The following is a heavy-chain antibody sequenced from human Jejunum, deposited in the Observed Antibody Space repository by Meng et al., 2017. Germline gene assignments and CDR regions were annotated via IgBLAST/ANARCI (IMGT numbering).Heavy chain of an antibody. D-gene: IGHD6-13*01. CDR1: GNNFSSYQ. Sequence: VWVGEVGAPVEKVGASGKASCNTSGNNFSSYQSNGVRQATGQMPEWMGWMNPNNGDIGYAQKFQGRVTMTRDTSVSTAYMELSSLTSEDTAVYYCARGVAAGVDYWGQGTLVTVSS. J-gene: IGHJ4*02. CDR2: MNPNNGDI. CDR3: ARGVAAGVDY. V-gene: IGHV1-8*01.